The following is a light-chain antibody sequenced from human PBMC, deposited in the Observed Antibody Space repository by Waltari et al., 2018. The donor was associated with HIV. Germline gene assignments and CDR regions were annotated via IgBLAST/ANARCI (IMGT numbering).Light chain of an antibody. CDR2: TNN. J-gene: IGLJ2*01. CDR1: SSNIRNNT. V-gene: IGLV1-44*01. CDR3: AVWDDSLEGVL. Sequence: QSVLPQPPSASGTPGPRVTISCSAGSSNIRNNTVNWYQPFPGTAPKLLIYTNNQRPSGVPDRFSGSKSGTSGSLAISGLQSEDEAEYYCAVWDDSLEGVLFGGGTKLTVL.